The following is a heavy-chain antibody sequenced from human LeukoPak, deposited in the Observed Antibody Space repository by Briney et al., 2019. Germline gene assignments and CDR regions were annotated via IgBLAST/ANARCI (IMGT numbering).Heavy chain of an antibody. V-gene: IGHV1-46*01. CDR2: INPSGGST. D-gene: IGHD2-2*01. CDR3: ARDGPTAAPFDY. CDR1: GYRFTSYD. J-gene: IGHJ4*02. Sequence: ASVKVSCKASGYRFTSYDMHWVRQAPRQGLECMGIINPSGGSTSYAQRFQGRVAMTRDTSTTTVYMEVNSLTSEDTAVYFCARDGPTAAPFDYWGQGTLVTVSS.